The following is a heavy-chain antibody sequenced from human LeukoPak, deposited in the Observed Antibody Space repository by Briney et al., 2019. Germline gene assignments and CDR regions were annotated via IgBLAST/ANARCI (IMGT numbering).Heavy chain of an antibody. CDR3: ARDHSGPAAGPQGY. CDR1: GFTFSSYG. J-gene: IGHJ4*02. CDR2: IWYDGSNK. V-gene: IGHV3-33*01. D-gene: IGHD6-13*01. Sequence: PGRSLRFSCAASGFTFSSYGMHWVRQAPGKGLEWVAVIWYDGSNKYYADSVKGRFTISRDNSKNTLYLQMNSLRAEDTAVYYCARDHSGPAAGPQGYWGQGTLVTVSS.